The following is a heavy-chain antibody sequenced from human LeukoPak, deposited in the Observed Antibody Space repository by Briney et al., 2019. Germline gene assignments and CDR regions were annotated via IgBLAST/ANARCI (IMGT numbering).Heavy chain of an antibody. J-gene: IGHJ4*02. CDR3: ARVYGGGQMATTYYFDY. V-gene: IGHV1-8*01. Sequence: ASVKVSCKASGYTFTSYDINWVRQATGQGLEWMGWMNPNSGNTGYAQKFQGRVTMTRNTSISTAYMELSSLRSEDTAVYYCARVYGGGQMATTYYFDYWGQGALVTVSS. CDR2: MNPNSGNT. D-gene: IGHD5-24*01. CDR1: GYTFTSYD.